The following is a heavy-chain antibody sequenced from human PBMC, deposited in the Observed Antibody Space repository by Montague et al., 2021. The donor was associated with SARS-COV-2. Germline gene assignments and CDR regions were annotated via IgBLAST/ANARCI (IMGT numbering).Heavy chain of an antibody. CDR1: GGSISSSSYY. CDR3: ARGGSLRIEILIGHRHYCYGMDD. Sequence: SETLSLTCTVSGGSISSSSYYWGWIRQPPGKGLEWIGSIYYSGSTYYNSSLKSRVTISVETSKNHFSLKLSSVTAADAAVYYCARGGSLRIEILIGHRHYCYGMDDWGQGTTVTVSS. CDR2: IYYSGST. D-gene: IGHD3-9*01. V-gene: IGHV4-39*07. J-gene: IGHJ6*02.